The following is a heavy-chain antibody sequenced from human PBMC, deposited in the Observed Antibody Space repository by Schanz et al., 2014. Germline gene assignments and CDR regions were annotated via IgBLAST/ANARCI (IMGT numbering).Heavy chain of an antibody. Sequence: QVQLQESGPGLVKPSETLSLTCTVSSASIRTYYWSWIRQPPGKGLEWIGYIYYSGSTTDNPSLKSRVTISVDTYKKQFSLNLSSVTAADTAVYYCARGRVVPAAPEFDYGGQGILVTVSS. V-gene: IGHV4-59*01. CDR3: ARGRVVPAAPEFDY. CDR1: SASIRTYY. D-gene: IGHD2-2*01. CDR2: IYYSGST. J-gene: IGHJ4*02.